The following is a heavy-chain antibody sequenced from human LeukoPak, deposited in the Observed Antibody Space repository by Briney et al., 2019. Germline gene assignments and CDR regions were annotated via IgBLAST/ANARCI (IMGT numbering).Heavy chain of an antibody. D-gene: IGHD3-22*01. CDR3: ARGRYYYDSIRGLLNYYYYYMDV. V-gene: IGHV4-59*01. CDR1: GGSISSYY. CDR2: IYYSGST. J-gene: IGHJ6*03. Sequence: SGTLSLTCTVSGGSISSYYWSWIRQPPGKGLEWIGYIYYSGSTDYNPSLKSRVTISGDTSKNQFSLKLSSVTAADTAVYYCARGRYYYDSIRGLLNYYYYYMDVWGKGTTVTVSS.